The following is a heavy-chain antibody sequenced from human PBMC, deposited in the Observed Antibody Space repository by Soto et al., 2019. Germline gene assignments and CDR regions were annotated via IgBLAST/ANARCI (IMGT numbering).Heavy chain of an antibody. V-gene: IGHV3-11*01. Sequence: GGSLKIACAASGFTVSDYYMSWIRQAPGKGLVWVSYISNSGSTIYYTDSVKGRFTISRDNAKNSLYLQMNSLRAEDTAVYYCARARESDYWGQGTLVTVSS. CDR2: ISNSGSTI. CDR1: GFTVSDYY. D-gene: IGHD3-10*01. J-gene: IGHJ4*02. CDR3: ARARESDY.